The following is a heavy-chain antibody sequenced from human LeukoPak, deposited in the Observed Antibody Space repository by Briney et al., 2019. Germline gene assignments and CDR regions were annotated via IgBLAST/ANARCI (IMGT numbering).Heavy chain of an antibody. V-gene: IGHV1-8*01. Sequence: ASVKVSCKASGYTFTSYDINWVRQATGQGLEWMGWMNPNSGNTGYAQKFQGRVTMTRNTSISTAYMELRSLRSDDTAVYYCARGPSSSSPPGGYWGQGTLVTVSS. CDR2: MNPNSGNT. CDR3: ARGPSSSSPPGGY. CDR1: GYTFTSYD. D-gene: IGHD6-13*01. J-gene: IGHJ4*02.